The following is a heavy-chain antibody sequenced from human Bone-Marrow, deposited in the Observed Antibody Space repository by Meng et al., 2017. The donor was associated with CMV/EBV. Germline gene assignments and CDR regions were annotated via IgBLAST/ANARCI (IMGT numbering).Heavy chain of an antibody. V-gene: IGHV1-2*02. D-gene: IGHD1-1*01. CDR3: VRDHNWGPDY. J-gene: IGHJ4*02. CDR1: GYRFSDHY. Sequence: QVQRVQPGAELKSPGASVKVSCQISGYRFSDHYMHWVRQAPGQGLEWMGWIYPNSGGTHYAQKFQDRVTMTRDTSISTVYMELSRLTSDDTAVYYCVRDHNWGPDYWGQGTLVTVSS. CDR2: IYPNSGGT.